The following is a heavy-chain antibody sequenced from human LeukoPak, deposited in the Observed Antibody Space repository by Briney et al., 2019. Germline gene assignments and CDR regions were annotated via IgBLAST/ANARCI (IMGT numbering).Heavy chain of an antibody. D-gene: IGHD2-2*01. CDR2: INPNNGGT. Sequence: ASVKVSCKASGGTFSSYAISWVRQAPGQGLEWMGWINPNNGGTSYAQKFQGRVTMTRDTSITSAYMELPSLTSDDTAVYFCAREPPYTGHCDITTCDVSRFDLWGQGTLVTVSS. CDR1: GGTFSSYA. V-gene: IGHV1-2*02. J-gene: IGHJ4*02. CDR3: AREPPYTGHCDITTCDVSRFDL.